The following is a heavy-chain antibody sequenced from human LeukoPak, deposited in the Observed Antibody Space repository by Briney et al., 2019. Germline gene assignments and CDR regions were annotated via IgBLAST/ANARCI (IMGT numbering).Heavy chain of an antibody. CDR1: GYSISSSNW. CDR2: VYYTGSA. CDR3: ARNQAVAGNHGAMDI. J-gene: IGHJ3*02. D-gene: IGHD6-19*01. V-gene: IGHV4-28*01. Sequence: PSETLSLTCAVSGYSISSSNWWGWIRQPPGKGLEWIGYVYYTGSAYYNPSLESRVTISVDTSKNQFSLKLSSVTAVDTAVYYCARNQAVAGNHGAMDIWGQGTMVTVSS.